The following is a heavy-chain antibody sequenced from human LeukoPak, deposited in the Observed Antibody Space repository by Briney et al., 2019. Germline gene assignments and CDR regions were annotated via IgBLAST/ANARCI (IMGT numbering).Heavy chain of an antibody. CDR3: ARAREFSSSSGRSYYFDY. CDR1: GGSIISSSYY. D-gene: IGHD6-6*01. Sequence: PSETLSLTCTVSGGSIISSSYYWGWIRQPPGKGLEWIGSMYYSGSTYYNPPLKSRVTISVDTSKNQFSLKLSSVTAADTAVYYCARAREFSSSSGRSYYFDYWGQGTLVTVSS. CDR2: MYYSGST. V-gene: IGHV4-39*07. J-gene: IGHJ4*02.